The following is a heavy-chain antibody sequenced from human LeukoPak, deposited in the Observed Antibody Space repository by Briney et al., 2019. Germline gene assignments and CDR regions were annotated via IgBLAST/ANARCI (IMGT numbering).Heavy chain of an antibody. J-gene: IGHJ4*02. V-gene: IGHV3-53*01. CDR2: IYSGGNT. D-gene: IGHD1-20*01. CDR1: GFSLSSYA. Sequence: PGGSLRLSCAASGFSLSSYALTRVRQAPGKGLEWVSVIYSGGNTYYADSVKGRFTISRDNSKNTLYLQMNSLRAEDTAVYYCARGYNWNDYWGQGTLVTVSS. CDR3: ARGYNWNDY.